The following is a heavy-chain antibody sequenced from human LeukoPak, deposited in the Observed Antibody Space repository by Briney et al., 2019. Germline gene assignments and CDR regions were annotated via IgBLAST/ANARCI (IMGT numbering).Heavy chain of an antibody. J-gene: IGHJ4*02. D-gene: IGHD3-22*01. CDR2: ISAYNGNT. CDR1: GYTFTNYG. V-gene: IGHV1-18*01. Sequence: ASVNVSCKASGYTFTNYGISWVRQAPGQGLEWMGWISAYNGNTDYAQKLQGRVTMTTDTSTSTAYMELRSLRSDDTAVYYCARDRGITMIVVGLFDYWGQGTLVTVSS. CDR3: ARDRGITMIVVGLFDY.